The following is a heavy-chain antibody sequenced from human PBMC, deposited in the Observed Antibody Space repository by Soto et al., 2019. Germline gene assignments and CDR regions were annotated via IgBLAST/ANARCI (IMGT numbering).Heavy chain of an antibody. D-gene: IGHD3-3*01. CDR1: GYTFTSYG. J-gene: IGHJ6*03. V-gene: IGHV1-18*01. CDR2: ISAYNGNT. Sequence: ASVKVSCKASGYTFTSYGISWVRQAPGQGLEWMGWISAYNGNTNYAQKLQGRVTMTTDTSTSTAYMELRSLRSDDTAVYYCARVADFWSGYYPYYYYYYMDVWGKGTTVTGYS. CDR3: ARVADFWSGYYPYYYYYYMDV.